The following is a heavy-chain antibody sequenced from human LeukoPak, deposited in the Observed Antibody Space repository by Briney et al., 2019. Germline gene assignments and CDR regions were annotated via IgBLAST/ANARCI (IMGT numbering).Heavy chain of an antibody. D-gene: IGHD5-24*01. Sequence: GESLQISCQGSGYSFTNYWVGWVRQMPGKGLEWMGIIYPVDSDTRYSPSFQGQVTISADKSISTAYLQWSSLKASDTAMYYCARRGAGSNGAFDYWGQGTLVTVSS. CDR3: ARRGAGSNGAFDY. CDR2: IYPVDSDT. CDR1: GYSFTNYW. J-gene: IGHJ4*02. V-gene: IGHV5-51*01.